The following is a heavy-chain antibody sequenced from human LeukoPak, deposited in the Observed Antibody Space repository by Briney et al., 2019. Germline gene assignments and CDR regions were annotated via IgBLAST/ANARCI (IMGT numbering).Heavy chain of an antibody. Sequence: GGSLRLSCGASGFTFDDYAMPWVRQAPAKGLEWVSGFSWNRGSIGYADSVKGRFTISRDNAKNSLYLQMNSLRAEDTALYYCAKGPNRYDFWSGYSYYFDYWGQGTLVTVSS. D-gene: IGHD3-3*01. CDR2: FSWNRGSI. J-gene: IGHJ4*02. CDR3: AKGPNRYDFWSGYSYYFDY. CDR1: GFTFDDYA. V-gene: IGHV3-9*01.